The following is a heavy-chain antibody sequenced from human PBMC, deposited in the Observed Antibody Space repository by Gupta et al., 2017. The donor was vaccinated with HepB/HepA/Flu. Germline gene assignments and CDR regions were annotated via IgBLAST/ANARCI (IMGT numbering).Heavy chain of an antibody. CDR2: IWYDGSNK. CDR3: ARDSFYYDSSGYPSPPDY. J-gene: IGHJ4*02. Sequence: QVQLVESGGGVVQPGRSLRLSCAASGFTLSSYGMHWVRQAPGKGLEWVAVIWYDGSNKYYADSVKGRFTISRDNSKNTLYLQMNSLRAEDTAVYYCARDSFYYDSSGYPSPPDYWGQGTLVTVSS. CDR1: GFTLSSYG. V-gene: IGHV3-33*01. D-gene: IGHD3-22*01.